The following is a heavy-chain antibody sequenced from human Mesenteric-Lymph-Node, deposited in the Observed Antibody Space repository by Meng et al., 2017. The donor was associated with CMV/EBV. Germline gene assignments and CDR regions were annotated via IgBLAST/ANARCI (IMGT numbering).Heavy chain of an antibody. J-gene: IGHJ4*02. CDR1: GFTFSSYN. V-gene: IGHV3-21*01. CDR2: ISSSSSYI. Sequence: LSCAASGFTFSSYNMNWVRQAPGKGLEWVSSISSSSSYIYYADSVKGRFTISRDNAKNSLYLQMNSLRAEDTAVYYCARYSGSFQFDYWGQGTLVTVSS. D-gene: IGHD1-26*01. CDR3: ARYSGSFQFDY.